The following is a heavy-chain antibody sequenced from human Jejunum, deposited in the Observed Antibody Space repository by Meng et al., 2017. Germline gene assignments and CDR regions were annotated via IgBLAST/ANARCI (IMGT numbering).Heavy chain of an antibody. CDR3: ARERWEDYESRGFDS. Sequence: QVQLQESGPGLVKPSQTLSLTCPVSGGSISSDDYHWSWLRQPPGKGLEWVGYIHYIGSAFYHPALKSRATVSVDTSKNQFSLELKSVTAADTALYYCARERWEDYESRGFDSWGQGTLVTSPQ. V-gene: IGHV4-30-4*01. J-gene: IGHJ4*02. CDR2: IHYIGSA. CDR1: GGSISSDDYH. D-gene: IGHD3-22*01.